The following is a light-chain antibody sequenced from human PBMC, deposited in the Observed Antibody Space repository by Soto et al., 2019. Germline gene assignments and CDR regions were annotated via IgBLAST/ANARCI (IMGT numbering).Light chain of an antibody. Sequence: QSVLTQPPSASGTPGQRVTISCSGSSSNIGSNNVNWYQHLPGTAPKLLIYSSNQRPSGVPDRFSGSKSGTSASLAISGLHSEDEADYYCAAWDDSLNGPVFGGGTKVTVL. CDR3: AAWDDSLNGPV. V-gene: IGLV1-44*01. CDR2: SSN. CDR1: SSNIGSNN. J-gene: IGLJ2*01.